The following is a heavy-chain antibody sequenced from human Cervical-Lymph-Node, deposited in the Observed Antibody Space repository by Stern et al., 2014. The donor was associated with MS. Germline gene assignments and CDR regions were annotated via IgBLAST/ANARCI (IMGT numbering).Heavy chain of an antibody. Sequence: QVQLQESGPGLVKPSETLSLTCTVSGDSISSDTYYWSWIRQPAGKGLEWVGRIYTNGANKYNPSLKSRVTTSLDTSKNQFSLKMTAVTAADTAVYYCARGHSSGFHFDSWGQGTLVTVS. D-gene: IGHD3-22*01. CDR3: ARGHSSGFHFDS. CDR1: GDSISSDTYY. V-gene: IGHV4-61*02. J-gene: IGHJ4*02. CDR2: IYTNGAN.